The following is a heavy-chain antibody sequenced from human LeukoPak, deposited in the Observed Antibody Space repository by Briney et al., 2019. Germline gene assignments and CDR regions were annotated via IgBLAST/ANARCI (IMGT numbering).Heavy chain of an antibody. Sequence: GGSLRLSCAASGFMFSDYYMSWIRQAPGKGLEWVSVISGSGDSTYYADSVEGRCTISRDNSKDALYLQMNSLRAEDTAVYYCARVGYSGYDYDYWGQGTLVTVSS. CDR3: ARVGYSGYDYDY. CDR2: ISGSGDST. V-gene: IGHV3-23*01. J-gene: IGHJ4*02. D-gene: IGHD5-12*01. CDR1: GFMFSDYY.